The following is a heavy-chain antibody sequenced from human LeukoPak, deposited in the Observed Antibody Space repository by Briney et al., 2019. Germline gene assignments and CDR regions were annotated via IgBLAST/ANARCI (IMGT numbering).Heavy chain of an antibody. CDR2: IYSGGST. CDR1: EFSVGSNY. Sequence: GGSLRLSCAASEFSVGSNYMTWVRQAPGKGLEWVSLIYSGGSTYYADSVKGRFTISRDNSKNTLYLQMNSLRAEDTAVYYCARGNGDYVLDYWGQGTLVTVSS. D-gene: IGHD4-17*01. J-gene: IGHJ4*02. CDR3: ARGNGDYVLDY. V-gene: IGHV3-66*01.